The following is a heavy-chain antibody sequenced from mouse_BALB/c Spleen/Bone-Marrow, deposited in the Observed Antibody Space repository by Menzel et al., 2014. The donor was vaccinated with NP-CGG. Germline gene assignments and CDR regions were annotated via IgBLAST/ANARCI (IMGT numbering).Heavy chain of an antibody. Sequence: EVKLMESGGGLVQPGGSLKLSCATSGFTFTDYYMYWVRQTPEKRLEWVAYISNGGGSTYYPDTVKGRFTISRDNAKNTLYRQMSRLKSEDTAMYYCARHSDYDFFDYWGQGTTLTVSS. CDR3: ARHSDYDFFDY. CDR1: GFTFTDYY. D-gene: IGHD2-4*01. J-gene: IGHJ2*01. CDR2: ISNGGGST. V-gene: IGHV5-12*02.